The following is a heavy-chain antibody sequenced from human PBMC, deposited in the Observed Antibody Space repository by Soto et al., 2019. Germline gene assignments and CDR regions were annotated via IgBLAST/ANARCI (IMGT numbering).Heavy chain of an antibody. CDR1: GFTFGDYA. CDR2: IRSKAYGGTT. Sequence: GGSLRLSCTASGFTFGDYAMSWFRQAPGKGLEWVGFIRSKAYGGTTEYAASVKGRFTISRDDSKSIAYLQMNSLKTEDTAVYYCTREVPSWTGDPGFDYWGQGTLVTVSS. D-gene: IGHD3-16*01. V-gene: IGHV3-49*03. CDR3: TREVPSWTGDPGFDY. J-gene: IGHJ4*02.